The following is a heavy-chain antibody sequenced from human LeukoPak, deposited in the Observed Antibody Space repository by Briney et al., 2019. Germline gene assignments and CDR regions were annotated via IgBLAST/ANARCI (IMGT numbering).Heavy chain of an antibody. CDR1: GYTFTGYY. V-gene: IGHV1-2*02. Sequence: ASVKVSCKASGYTFTGYYMHWVRQAPGQGLEWRGWINPNSGGTNYAQKFQGRVTMTRDTSISTAYMELSRLRSDDTAVYYCARGIVVVPAALEYNWFDPWGQGTLVTVSS. D-gene: IGHD2-2*01. J-gene: IGHJ5*02. CDR3: ARGIVVVPAALEYNWFDP. CDR2: INPNSGGT.